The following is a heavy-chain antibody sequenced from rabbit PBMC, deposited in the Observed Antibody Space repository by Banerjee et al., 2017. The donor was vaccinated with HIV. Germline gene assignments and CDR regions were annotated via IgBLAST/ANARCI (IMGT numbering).Heavy chain of an antibody. CDR3: ASGSDWSISRLDL. Sequence: QEQLEESGGGLVTPGGTLTLTCKASGFDFSSYGVSWVRQAPGKGLEWIGYIDPVFGSTYYASWVNGRFTISSHNAQNTLYLQLNSLTAADTATYFCASGSDWSISRLDLWGPGTLVTVS. CDR1: GFDFSSYG. J-gene: IGHJ3*01. CDR2: IDPVFGST. D-gene: IGHD4-2*01. V-gene: IGHV1S47*01.